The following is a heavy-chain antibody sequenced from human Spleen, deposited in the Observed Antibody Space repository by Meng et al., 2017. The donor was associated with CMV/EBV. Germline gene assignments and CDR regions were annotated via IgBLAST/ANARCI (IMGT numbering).Heavy chain of an antibody. J-gene: IGHJ5*02. Sequence: SVKVSCKASGYTFTGYYMHWVRQAPGQGLEWMGRIIPILGIANYAQKFQGRVTITADKSTSTAYMELSSLRSEDTAVYYCAPHTASNWFDPWGQGTLVTVSS. CDR2: IIPILGIA. CDR3: APHTASNWFDP. D-gene: IGHD4-17*01. V-gene: IGHV1-69*02. CDR1: GYTFTGYY.